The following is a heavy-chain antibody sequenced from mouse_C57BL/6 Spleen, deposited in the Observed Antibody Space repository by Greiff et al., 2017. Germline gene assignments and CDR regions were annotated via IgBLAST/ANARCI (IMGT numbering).Heavy chain of an antibody. CDR1: GYTFTSSW. CDR2: INPSNGGT. CDR3: ARLGIYYDSYFDY. Sequence: QVQLQQSGTELVKPGASVKLSCKASGYTFTSSWMHWVKQRPGQGLEWIGNINPSNGGTNYNEKFKSKATLTVDKSSSTAYMQLSSLTSEDSAVYYCARLGIYYDSYFDYWGQGTTLTVSS. J-gene: IGHJ2*01. D-gene: IGHD2-4*01. V-gene: IGHV1-53*01.